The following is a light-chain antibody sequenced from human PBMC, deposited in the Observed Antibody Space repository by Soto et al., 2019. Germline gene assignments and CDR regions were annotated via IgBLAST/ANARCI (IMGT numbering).Light chain of an antibody. V-gene: IGLV2-14*01. Sequence: QSALTQPASVSGSPGQSITISCTGTSSDVGGYNYVTWYQQHPGKAPKLVIYDVSNRPSGVSNRFSGSKSGNPSSLTISGLQAEDEADYYCRSYTSSSPQVCGGGTKVTVL. J-gene: IGLJ2*01. CDR2: DVS. CDR1: SSDVGGYNY. CDR3: RSYTSSSPQV.